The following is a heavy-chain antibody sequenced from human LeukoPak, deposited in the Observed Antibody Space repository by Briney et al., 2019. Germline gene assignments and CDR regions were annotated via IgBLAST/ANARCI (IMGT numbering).Heavy chain of an antibody. CDR2: ISWNSGST. V-gene: IGHV3-9*01. J-gene: IGHJ4*02. D-gene: IGHD3-9*01. CDR3: AKDLNYGITYSFDY. Sequence: GGSLRLSCAASGFTFDDYAMHWVRHAPGKGLEWVSGISWNSGSTVYADSVKGRFTISRDNAKNSLYLQMNSLRAEDTALHYCAKDLNYGITYSFDYWGQGTLVTVSS. CDR1: GFTFDDYA.